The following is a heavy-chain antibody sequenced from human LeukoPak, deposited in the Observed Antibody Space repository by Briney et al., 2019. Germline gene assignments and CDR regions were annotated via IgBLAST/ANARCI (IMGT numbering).Heavy chain of an antibody. CDR3: AKDGRGWLQFLFDY. CDR1: GFTFSSYA. J-gene: IGHJ4*02. V-gene: IGHV3-23*01. Sequence: PGGSLRLSCAASGFTFSSYAMSWVRQAPGKGLEWVSAISGSGGSTYYADSVKGRFTISRDNSKNTLYLQMNSLRAEDTALYYCAKDGRGWLQFLFDYWGQGTLVTVSS. D-gene: IGHD5-24*01. CDR2: ISGSGGST.